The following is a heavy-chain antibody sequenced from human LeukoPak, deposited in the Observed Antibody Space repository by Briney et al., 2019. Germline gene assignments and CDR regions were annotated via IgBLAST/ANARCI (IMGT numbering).Heavy chain of an antibody. Sequence: GESLKISCKGSGYSFTSYWIGWVRQMPGKGLEWMGIIYPGDSDTRYSPSFQGQVTISADKSISTAYLQWSGLKASDTAMYYCARRPTSGSYLVVGAFDIWGQGTMVTVSS. CDR1: GYSFTSYW. V-gene: IGHV5-51*01. J-gene: IGHJ3*02. CDR3: ARRPTSGSYLVVGAFDI. CDR2: IYPGDSDT. D-gene: IGHD1-26*01.